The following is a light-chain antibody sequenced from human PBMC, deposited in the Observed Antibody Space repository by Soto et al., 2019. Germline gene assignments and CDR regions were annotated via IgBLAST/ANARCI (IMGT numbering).Light chain of an antibody. V-gene: IGLV1-47*01. CDR3: AACDDSLSDPWV. J-gene: IGLJ3*02. CDR2: RND. CDR1: SSNIGSNY. Sequence: SVLTQPPSVSGTPGQRVTISCSGSSSNIGSNYVYWYQQLPGTAPKLLIYRNDQRPSGVPDRFSGSKSGTSASLAISGLRSEDEADYFCAACDDSLSDPWVFGGGTKLTVL.